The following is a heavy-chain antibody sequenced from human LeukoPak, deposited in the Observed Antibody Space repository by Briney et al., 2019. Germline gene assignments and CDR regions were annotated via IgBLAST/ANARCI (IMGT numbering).Heavy chain of an antibody. CDR1: GGSISSYH. J-gene: IGHJ4*02. D-gene: IGHD4-17*01. CDR2: IHYSGST. Sequence: SETLSPTCTVSGGSISSYHWIWIRQPPGKGLEWIGYIHYSGSTNYNPSLKSRVTTSVDTSKKQFSLKLRSVTAADTAVYYCAKTDAPYGDYTYWGQGSLVTVTS. CDR3: AKTDAPYGDYTY. V-gene: IGHV4-59*08.